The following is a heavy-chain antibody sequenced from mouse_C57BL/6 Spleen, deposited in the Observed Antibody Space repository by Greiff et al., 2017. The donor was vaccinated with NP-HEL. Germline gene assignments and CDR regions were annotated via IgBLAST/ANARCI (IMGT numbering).Heavy chain of an antibody. CDR3: ARGVVWDGLDY. V-gene: IGHV1-69*01. D-gene: IGHD4-1*01. J-gene: IGHJ2*01. CDR1: GYTFTSYW. Sequence: QVQLKQPGAELVMPGASVKLSCKASGYTFTSYWMHWVKQRPGQGLEWIGEIDPSDSYTNYNQKFKGKSTLTVDKSSSTAYMQLSSLTSEDSAVYYCARGVVWDGLDYWGQGTTLTVSS. CDR2: IDPSDSYT.